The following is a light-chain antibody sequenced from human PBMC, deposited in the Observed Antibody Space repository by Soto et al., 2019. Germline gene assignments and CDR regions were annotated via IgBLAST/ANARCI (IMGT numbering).Light chain of an antibody. V-gene: IGKV1-6*01. CDR1: QGIRND. CDR2: ATS. CDR3: QQYNTYPIT. Sequence: AIQMTQSPSSLSASVGDRVTITCRASQGIRNDLGCYQQKPGKAPNLLIYATSSLQGGVPSRFSGSGSGTDFTLTISSLQPDDFATYYCQQYNTYPITFGQGTRLEIK. J-gene: IGKJ5*01.